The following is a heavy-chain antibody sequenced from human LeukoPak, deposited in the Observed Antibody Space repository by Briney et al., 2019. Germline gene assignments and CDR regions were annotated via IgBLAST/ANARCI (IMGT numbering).Heavy chain of an antibody. Sequence: GESLKISCKGSGYSFTSYWIGWVRQMPGKGLEWMGIIYPGDSDTRYSPSFQGQVTIPADKSISTAYLQWSSLKASDTAMYYCARRGKGYSYDDYYYYYMDVWGKGTTVTVSS. CDR3: ARRGKGYSYDDYYYYYMDV. V-gene: IGHV5-51*01. D-gene: IGHD5-18*01. J-gene: IGHJ6*03. CDR2: IYPGDSDT. CDR1: GYSFTSYW.